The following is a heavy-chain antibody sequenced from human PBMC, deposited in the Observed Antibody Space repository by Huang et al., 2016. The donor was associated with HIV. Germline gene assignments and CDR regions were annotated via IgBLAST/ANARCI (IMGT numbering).Heavy chain of an antibody. J-gene: IGHJ4*02. D-gene: IGHD3-3*01. CDR2: IIPVFRAT. CDR3: ARDPRDDFWSGFYNS. CDR1: GGSFASYA. V-gene: IGHV1-69*01. Sequence: QVQLVQSGAEVKKPGSSVKVSCKASGGSFASYAVSWVRQAPGQGLEWMGGIIPVFRATKYAQKCRDRLTITADASTDTAYLELNSLTSEDTAVYFCARDPRDDFWSGFYNSWGQGTLVTVSS.